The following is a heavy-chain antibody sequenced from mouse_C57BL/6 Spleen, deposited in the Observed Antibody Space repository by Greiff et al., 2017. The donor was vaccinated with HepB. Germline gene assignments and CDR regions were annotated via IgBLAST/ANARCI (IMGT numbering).Heavy chain of an antibody. D-gene: IGHD2-3*01. CDR1: GYTFTSYW. CDR2: IDPSDSET. J-gene: IGHJ4*01. CDR3: ARKEDGYYAMDY. V-gene: IGHV1-52*01. Sequence: QVQLQQPGAELVRPGSSVKLSCKASGYTFTSYWMHWVKQRPIQGLEWIGNIDPSDSETHYNQKFKDKATLTVDKSSSTAYMQLSSLTSEDSAVYYCARKEDGYYAMDYWGQGTSVTVSS.